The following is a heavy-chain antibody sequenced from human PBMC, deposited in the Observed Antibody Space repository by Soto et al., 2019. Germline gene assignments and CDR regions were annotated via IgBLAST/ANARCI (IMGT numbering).Heavy chain of an antibody. Sequence: GGSLRLSCAASGFTFSSYGMHWVRQAPGKGLEWVAVISYDGSNKYYADSVKGRFTISRDNSKNTLYLQMNSLRSEDTAVYYCARAIIAVAGTVGDYYYGMDVWGQGTTVTVSS. V-gene: IGHV3-30*03. CDR2: ISYDGSNK. CDR3: ARAIIAVAGTVGDYYYGMDV. J-gene: IGHJ6*02. D-gene: IGHD6-19*01. CDR1: GFTFSSYG.